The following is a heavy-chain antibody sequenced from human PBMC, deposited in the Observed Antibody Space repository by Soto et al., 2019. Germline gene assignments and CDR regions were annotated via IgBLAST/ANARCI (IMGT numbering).Heavy chain of an antibody. CDR3: ARRSGYDILTGYNHDAFDI. CDR2: ISAYNGNT. V-gene: IGHV1-18*01. CDR1: GYTFTSYG. J-gene: IGHJ3*02. Sequence: QVQLVQSGAEVKKPGASVKVSCKASGYTFTSYGISWVRQAPGQGLEWMGWISAYNGNTNYAQKLQGRVTMTTDTPTRTAYMELRSLRSDDTAVYYCARRSGYDILTGYNHDAFDIWGQGTMVTVSS. D-gene: IGHD3-9*01.